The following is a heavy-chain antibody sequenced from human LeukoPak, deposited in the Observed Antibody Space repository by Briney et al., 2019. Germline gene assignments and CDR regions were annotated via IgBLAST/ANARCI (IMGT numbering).Heavy chain of an antibody. J-gene: IGHJ6*03. CDR2: IQYDGSNQ. Sequence: PGRSLRLSCTASGFTFGDYALTWVRQAPGKGLEWVAYIQYDGSNQQYADSVKGRFSISRDSSKNILDLQMNSLRAEDTAVYYCAKDRCSNGVGCYYYYMDVWGKGTTVTISS. D-gene: IGHD2-8*01. CDR1: GFTFGDYA. CDR3: AKDRCSNGVGCYYYYMDV. V-gene: IGHV3-30*04.